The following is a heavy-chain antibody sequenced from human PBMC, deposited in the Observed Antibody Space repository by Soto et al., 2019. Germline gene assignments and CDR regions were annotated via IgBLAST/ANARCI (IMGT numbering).Heavy chain of an antibody. Sequence: SETLSLTCTVSGGSISSYYWSWIRQPPGKGLEWIGYIYYSGSTNYNPSLKSRVTISVDTSKNQFSLKLSSVTAADTAVYYCARLPYCSGGSCYGNWFDPWGQGTLVTVSS. D-gene: IGHD2-15*01. CDR1: GGSISSYY. CDR3: ARLPYCSGGSCYGNWFDP. J-gene: IGHJ5*02. V-gene: IGHV4-59*08. CDR2: IYYSGST.